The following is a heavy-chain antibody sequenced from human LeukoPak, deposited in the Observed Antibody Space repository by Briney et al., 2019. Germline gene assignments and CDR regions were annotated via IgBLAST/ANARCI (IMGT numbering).Heavy chain of an antibody. D-gene: IGHD3-22*01. CDR1: GYTFTGYY. CDR2: INPNSGGT. Sequence: ASVKVSCKASGYTFTGYYMHWVRQAPGQGLEWMGWINPNSGGTNYAQKLQGRVTMTTDTSTSTAYMELRSLRSDDTAVYYCARDFTMIVVVGGYWGQGTLVTVSS. CDR3: ARDFTMIVVVGGY. J-gene: IGHJ4*02. V-gene: IGHV1-2*02.